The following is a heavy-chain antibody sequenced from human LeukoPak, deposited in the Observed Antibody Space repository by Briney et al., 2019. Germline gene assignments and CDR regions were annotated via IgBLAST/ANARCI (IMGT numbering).Heavy chain of an antibody. V-gene: IGHV5-51*01. CDR2: FYPDDSDT. CDR3: ARLGVLDHAIRSFES. CDR1: GCPFSTSW. Sequence: LGGSLEIPFQSSGCPFSTSWIGWVRQLPGRGLEWMGIFYPDDSDTKYSPPCQGQVTISADKSLNTAYLQWGSLKASDRALYYCARLGVLDHAIRSFESWGRGTRVTVSS. J-gene: IGHJ2*01. D-gene: IGHD2-21*01.